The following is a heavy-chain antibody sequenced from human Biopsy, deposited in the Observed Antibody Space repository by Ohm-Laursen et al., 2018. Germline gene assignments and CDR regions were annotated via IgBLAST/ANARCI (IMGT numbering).Heavy chain of an antibody. CDR2: FDREERKT. CDR3: ATGPYYDTRFYYNVRPFDF. J-gene: IGHJ4*02. CDR1: GYTLTELS. V-gene: IGHV1-24*01. D-gene: IGHD3-10*01. Sequence: SVKVSCQVSGYTLTELSIHWVRQTGGKGLEWMGGFDREERKTVYAEKFQGRVTMTEDTSTDTVYMEVTSLRSDDTAVYYCATGPYYDTRFYYNVRPFDFWGQGTLVTVSS.